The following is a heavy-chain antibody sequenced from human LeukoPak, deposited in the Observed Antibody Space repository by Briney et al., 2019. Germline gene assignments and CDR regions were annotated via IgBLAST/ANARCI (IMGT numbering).Heavy chain of an antibody. D-gene: IGHD3-22*01. J-gene: IGHJ4*02. CDR2: IGTAGDT. Sequence: GGSLRLSCAASGFTFSSYDMHWVRQATGKGLEWVSAIGTAGDTYYPGSVKGRFTISRENAKNSLYLQMNSLRAGDTAVYYCARGINYYDSSAYYFDYWGRGTLVTVSS. CDR3: ARGINYYDSSAYYFDY. CDR1: GFTFSSYD. V-gene: IGHV3-13*01.